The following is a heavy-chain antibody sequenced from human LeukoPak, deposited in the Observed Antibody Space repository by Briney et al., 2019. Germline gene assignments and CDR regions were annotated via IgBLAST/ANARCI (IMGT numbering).Heavy chain of an antibody. J-gene: IGHJ5*02. Sequence: GSSVKVSCKASGGTFSSYAISWVRQAPGQGLEWMGGIIPIFGTANYAQKFQGRVTITADESTSTAYMELSSLRSEDTAVYYCANGGYNFWSGWNRYNWFDPWGQGTLVTVSS. V-gene: IGHV1-69*01. CDR3: ANGGYNFWSGWNRYNWFDP. D-gene: IGHD3-3*01. CDR1: GGTFSSYA. CDR2: IIPIFGTA.